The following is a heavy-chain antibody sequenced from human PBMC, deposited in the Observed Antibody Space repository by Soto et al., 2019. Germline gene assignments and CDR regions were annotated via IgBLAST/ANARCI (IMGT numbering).Heavy chain of an antibody. CDR3: GCGVRWIRNDC. Sequence: NPSETLSLTCTVSGGSISSYYWSWIRQPLGKGLEWIGCIYYSGSTNYNPSLKSRVTISVDTSKNQFSLKLSSVTAADTALYYCGCGVRWIRNDCWGRGTMVTVSS. CDR1: GGSISSYY. CDR2: IYYSGST. J-gene: IGHJ4*02. D-gene: IGHD3-3*01. V-gene: IGHV4-59*01.